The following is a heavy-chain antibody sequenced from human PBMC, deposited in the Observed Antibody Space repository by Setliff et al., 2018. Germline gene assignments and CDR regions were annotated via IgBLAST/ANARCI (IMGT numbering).Heavy chain of an antibody. V-gene: IGHV4-61*09. CDR3: ARVTGFLYIDV. D-gene: IGHD3-3*01. CDR1: GGSISGAPYY. CDR2: IYTSWSS. J-gene: IGHJ6*03. Sequence: SETLSLTCTVSGGSISGAPYYWSWIRQPAGKGPEWIGHIYTSWSSNYNPSLKSRVTMSIDTSKNQFSLNLSSGTAADTAVYYCARVTGFLYIDVWGKGTTVTVSS.